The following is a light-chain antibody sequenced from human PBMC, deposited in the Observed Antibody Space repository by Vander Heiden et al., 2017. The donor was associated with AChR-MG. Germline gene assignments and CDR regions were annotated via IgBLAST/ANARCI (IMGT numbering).Light chain of an antibody. CDR1: SSDVGVYNY. CDR3: SSYAGSNSVV. CDR2: EVS. V-gene: IGLV2-8*01. Sequence: QSALTQPPSASGSPGQPVTISCTGTSSDVGVYNYVCWYQRHPGKAPNLMIYEVSKRPSGVPDRYSGSKSGNTASLAVSGLQAEEEADYYCSSYAGSNSVVFGGGTKLTVL. J-gene: IGLJ2*01.